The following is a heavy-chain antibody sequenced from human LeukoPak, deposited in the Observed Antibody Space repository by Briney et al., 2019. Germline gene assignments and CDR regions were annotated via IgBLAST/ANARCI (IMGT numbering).Heavy chain of an antibody. CDR1: GFTFSNAW. CDR3: TTDPYMAYYYDSSGYRVLDY. D-gene: IGHD3-22*01. CDR2: IKSKTDGGTT. Sequence: GGSLRLSCAASGFTFSNAWMSWVRQAPGKGLEWVGRIKSKTDGGTTDYAAPVKGRFTISRDDSKNTLYLQMNSLKTEDTAVYYCTTDPYMAYYYDSSGYRVLDYWGQGTLVTVSS. V-gene: IGHV3-15*01. J-gene: IGHJ4*02.